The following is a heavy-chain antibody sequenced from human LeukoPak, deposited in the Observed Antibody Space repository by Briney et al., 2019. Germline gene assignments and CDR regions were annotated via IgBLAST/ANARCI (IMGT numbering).Heavy chain of an antibody. D-gene: IGHD3-22*01. CDR3: AKDGNQYYDSSGYYGPFDY. J-gene: IGHJ4*02. CDR2: IWYDGTIK. CDR1: GLTFSDYG. V-gene: IGHV3-33*06. Sequence: GGSLRLSCAASGLTFSDYGLHWVRQAPGKGLEWVANIWYDGTIKNYGDSVKGRFTISRDNSKNMLYLQMNSLRAEDTAVYYCAKDGNQYYDSSGYYGPFDYWGQGTLVTVSS.